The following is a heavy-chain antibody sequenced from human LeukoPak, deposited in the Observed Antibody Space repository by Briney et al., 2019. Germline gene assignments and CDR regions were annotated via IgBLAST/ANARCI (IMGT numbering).Heavy chain of an antibody. J-gene: IGHJ4*02. Sequence: SETLSLTCTVSGGSISSYYWSWIRQPPGKGLEWIGYIYYSGSTNYNPSLKSRVTISVDTSKNQFSLKLSSVTAADTAVYYCASIGVGATLDYWGQGTLVTVSS. CDR3: ASIGVGATLDY. V-gene: IGHV4-59*01. D-gene: IGHD1-26*01. CDR1: GGSISSYY. CDR2: IYYSGST.